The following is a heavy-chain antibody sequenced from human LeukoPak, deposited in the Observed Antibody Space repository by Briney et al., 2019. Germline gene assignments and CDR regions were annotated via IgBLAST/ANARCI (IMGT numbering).Heavy chain of an antibody. Sequence: GASVKVSCKASGGTFSSYAISWVRQAPGQGLEWMGWISTYNGNTNYAQKFQGRVTMTTDTSTSTAYMELRSLRSDDTAVYYCARDVPGSIGTTARFDPWGQGTLVTVSS. CDR3: ARDVPGSIGTTARFDP. CDR1: GGTFSSYA. V-gene: IGHV1-18*01. CDR2: ISTYNGNT. D-gene: IGHD1-1*01. J-gene: IGHJ5*02.